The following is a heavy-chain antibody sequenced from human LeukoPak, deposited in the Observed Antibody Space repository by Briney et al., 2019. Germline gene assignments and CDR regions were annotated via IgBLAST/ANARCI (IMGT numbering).Heavy chain of an antibody. CDR3: ARIRMITFGGVIDY. CDR2: IYYSGST. V-gene: IGHV4-30-4*08. J-gene: IGHJ4*02. D-gene: IGHD3-16*01. Sequence: SETLSLTCTVSGVSISSGDYYWSWIRQPPGKGLEWIGYIYYSGSTYYNPSLKSRVTISVDTSKNQFSLKLSSVTAADTAVYYCARIRMITFGGVIDYWGQGTLVTVSS. CDR1: GVSISSGDYY.